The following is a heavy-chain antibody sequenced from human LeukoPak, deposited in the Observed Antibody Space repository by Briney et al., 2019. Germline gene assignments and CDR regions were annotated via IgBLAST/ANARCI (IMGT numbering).Heavy chain of an antibody. CDR1: GFTFSSYA. Sequence: GGSLRLSCTASGFTFSSYAMHWVRQAPGKGLEWVAVISYDGSNKYYADSVKGRFTISRDNSKNTLYLQMNSLRAEDTAVYYCARDPSRAKMAASYLIAYYFDYWGQGTLVTVSS. D-gene: IGHD5-24*01. CDR3: ARDPSRAKMAASYLIAYYFDY. V-gene: IGHV3-30-3*01. J-gene: IGHJ4*02. CDR2: ISYDGSNK.